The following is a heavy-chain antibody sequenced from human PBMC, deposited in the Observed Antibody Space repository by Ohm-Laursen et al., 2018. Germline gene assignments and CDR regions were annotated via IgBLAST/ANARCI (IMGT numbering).Heavy chain of an antibody. Sequence: GTLSLTCPVSGAPISTHYWSWIRQPPGKGLEWIGYIYYSGTTNYNPSLKSRVTISLNTSKNQFSLKLSSVPAADTAVYYCARRGHAFDIWGQGTMVTVSS. CDR1: GAPISTHY. CDR2: IYYSGTT. CDR3: ARRGHAFDI. V-gene: IGHV4-59*11. J-gene: IGHJ3*02.